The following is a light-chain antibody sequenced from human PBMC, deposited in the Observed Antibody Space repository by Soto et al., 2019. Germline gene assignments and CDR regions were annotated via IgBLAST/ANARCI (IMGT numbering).Light chain of an antibody. CDR1: KLGDKY. J-gene: IGLJ2*01. CDR3: QAWDSGTVV. V-gene: IGLV3-1*01. CDR2: QDN. Sequence: SYELTQPPSVSVSPGQTASITCSGDKLGDKYACWYQQKPGQSPVLVIYQDNKRPSGIPERFSGSNSGNTATLTISGTQAMDEAYYYCQAWDSGTVVFGGGTKLTVL.